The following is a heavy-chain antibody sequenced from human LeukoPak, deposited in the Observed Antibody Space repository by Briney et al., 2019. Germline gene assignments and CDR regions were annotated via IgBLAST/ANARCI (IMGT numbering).Heavy chain of an antibody. CDR3: ARGSAIDSGSYFPYYYYYGMDV. J-gene: IGHJ6*02. CDR2: ISSSGRTI. V-gene: IGHV3-48*03. Sequence: GGSLRLSCAASGFTFSSYEMNWVRQAPGKGLKWVSYISSSGRTIYYADSVKGRFTISRDNAKNSLYLQMNSLRAEDTAVYYCARGSAIDSGSYFPYYYYYGMDVWGQGTTVTVSS. CDR1: GFTFSSYE. D-gene: IGHD1-26*01.